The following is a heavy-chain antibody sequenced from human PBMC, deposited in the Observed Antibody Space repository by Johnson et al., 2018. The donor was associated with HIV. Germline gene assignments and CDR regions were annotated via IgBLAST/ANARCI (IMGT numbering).Heavy chain of an antibody. V-gene: IGHV3-33*05. CDR1: GFIFSSYG. D-gene: IGHD3-16*01. Sequence: VQLVESGGGVVQPGRSLRLSCAASGFIFSSYGMHWVRQAPGKGLEWVAVISYDGSNKYYADSVKGRFTISRDNSKNTLYLEMNSLRAEDTAVYYCARGGGLGAFDIWGQGTMVTVSS. CDR2: ISYDGSNK. J-gene: IGHJ3*02. CDR3: ARGGGLGAFDI.